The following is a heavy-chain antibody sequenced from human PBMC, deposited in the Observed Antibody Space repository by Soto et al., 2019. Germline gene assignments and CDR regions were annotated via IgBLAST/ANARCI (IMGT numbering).Heavy chain of an antibody. D-gene: IGHD3-10*01. CDR2: ISGSGGST. V-gene: IGHV3-23*01. CDR3: AKNLWFGESVFDS. Sequence: EVQLLESGGRLVQPGGSLRLACEVSGFTFTNYAMSWVRQAPGKGREWLSRISGSGGSTSYADSVKGRFTVSRDNSKNTLYLQMDSLRTEDTAVYYCAKNLWFGESVFDSWGQGTLVTVSS. CDR1: GFTFTNYA. J-gene: IGHJ4*02.